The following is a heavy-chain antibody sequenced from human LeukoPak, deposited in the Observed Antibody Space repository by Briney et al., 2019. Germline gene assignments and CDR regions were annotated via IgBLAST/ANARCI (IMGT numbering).Heavy chain of an antibody. CDR1: GGSISSYY. V-gene: IGHV4-59*08. CDR3: ARQQGSYYDSSGFDY. J-gene: IGHJ4*02. CDR2: IYYSGST. Sequence: SETLSLTCTVSGGSISSYYWSWIRQPPGKELEWIGYIYYSGSTNYNPSLKSRVTISVDTSKNQFSLKLSSVTAADTAVYYCARQQGSYYDSSGFDYWGQGTLVTVSS. D-gene: IGHD3-22*01.